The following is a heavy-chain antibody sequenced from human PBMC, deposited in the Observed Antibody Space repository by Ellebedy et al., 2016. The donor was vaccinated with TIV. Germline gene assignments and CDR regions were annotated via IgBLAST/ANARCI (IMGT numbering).Heavy chain of an antibody. J-gene: IGHJ3*01. D-gene: IGHD1-26*01. V-gene: IGHV3-7*03. CDR1: GFSFSNYW. CDR2: INQDGSEE. Sequence: GESLKISCAASGFSFSNYWMTWVRQAPGKGLEWVANINQDGSEEQYVDSVKGRFTISRANAKNSLYLQMSSLRAEDTAVDYCARDPAGRTWGAVDPWGQGTMATVSS. CDR3: ARDPAGRTWGAVDP.